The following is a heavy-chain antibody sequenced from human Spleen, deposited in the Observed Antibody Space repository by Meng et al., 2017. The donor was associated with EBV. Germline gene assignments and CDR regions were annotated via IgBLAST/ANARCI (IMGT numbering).Heavy chain of an antibody. CDR3: ALFNGYRLGIFAY. Sequence: QVQLQQWGAGLLKPSETLSLTCAVYGGFFSGYYCTWIRQPPGKGLECLGEINHSEGTRYNPSLKSRVTISIDTSKNQFSLKLSSVTAADTAVYYCALFNGYRLGIFAYWGQGTLVTVSS. D-gene: IGHD3-9*01. J-gene: IGHJ4*02. CDR1: GGFFSGYY. V-gene: IGHV4-34*01. CDR2: INHSEGT.